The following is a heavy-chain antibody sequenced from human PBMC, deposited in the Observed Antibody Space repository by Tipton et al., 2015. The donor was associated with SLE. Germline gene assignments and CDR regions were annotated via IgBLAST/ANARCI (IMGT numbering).Heavy chain of an antibody. CDR1: GFTFNRYA. CDR2: IYSDGSST. J-gene: IGHJ6*03. Sequence: SLRLSCAASGFTFNRYAMTWVRQAPGKGLEWISVIYSDGSSTYYGDSVQGRFTISRDNVENTLYLQMNSLRAEDTAVYYCAKVGKDWYYYYYYMDVWGKGTTVTVSS. CDR3: AKVGKDWYYYYYYMDV. D-gene: IGHD3/OR15-3a*01. V-gene: IGHV3-23*03.